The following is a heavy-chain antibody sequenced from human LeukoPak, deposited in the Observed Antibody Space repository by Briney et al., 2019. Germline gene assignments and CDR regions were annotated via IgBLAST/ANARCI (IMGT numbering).Heavy chain of an antibody. Sequence: SVKVSCKASGGTFSSYAISWVRQAPGQGLEWMGGIIPIFGTANYAQKFQGRVTITADESTSTAYMELSSLRSEDTAVYYCARSNYYDILTGYYYYFDYWGQGTLVTVSS. V-gene: IGHV1-69*13. D-gene: IGHD3-9*01. CDR3: ARSNYYDILTGYYYYFDY. J-gene: IGHJ4*02. CDR2: IIPIFGTA. CDR1: GGTFSSYA.